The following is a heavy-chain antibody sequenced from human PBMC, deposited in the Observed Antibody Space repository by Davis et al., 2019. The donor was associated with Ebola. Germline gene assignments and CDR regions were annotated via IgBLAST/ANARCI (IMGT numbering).Heavy chain of an antibody. CDR1: GGSFSGYY. J-gene: IGHJ4*02. CDR3: ARHGEQLVQRDFDY. CDR2: INHSGST. V-gene: IGHV4-34*01. D-gene: IGHD6-6*01. Sequence: MPSETLSLTCAVYGGSFSGYYWSWIRQPPGKGLEWIGEINHSGSTNYNPSLKSRVTISVDTSKNQFSLKLSSVTAADTAVYYCARHGEQLVQRDFDYWGQGTLVTVSS.